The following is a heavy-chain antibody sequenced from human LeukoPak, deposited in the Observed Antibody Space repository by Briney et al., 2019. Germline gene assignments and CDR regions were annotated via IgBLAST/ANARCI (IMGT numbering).Heavy chain of an antibody. J-gene: IGHJ4*02. D-gene: IGHD3-10*02. CDR1: GFTVSSSY. V-gene: IGHV3-66*01. CDR3: ARDTGPMYTFGF. CDR2: IYSGGST. Sequence: GSLRLSCAGSGFTVSSSYMSWVRQSPGKGLGWVAVIYSGGSTYYVDSVKDRFTISRDNSKNTLYLQMNSLRAEDTAVYYCARDTGPMYTFGFWGQGTLVTVSS.